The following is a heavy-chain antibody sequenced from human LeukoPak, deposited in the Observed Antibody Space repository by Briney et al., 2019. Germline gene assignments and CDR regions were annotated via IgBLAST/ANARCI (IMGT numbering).Heavy chain of an antibody. D-gene: IGHD2-15*01. V-gene: IGHV4-59*01. Sequence: PSETLSLTCTVSGGSTSSYYWSWIQQPPGKGLEWIGYIYYSGSTNYNPSLKSRVTISVDTSKNQFSLKLSSVTAADTAVYYCASSYCSGGSCYSLGFDYWGQGTLVTVSS. CDR2: IYYSGST. CDR1: GGSTSSYY. CDR3: ASSYCSGGSCYSLGFDY. J-gene: IGHJ4*02.